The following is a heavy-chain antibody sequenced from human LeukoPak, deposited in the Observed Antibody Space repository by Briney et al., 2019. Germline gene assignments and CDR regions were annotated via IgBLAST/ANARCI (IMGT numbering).Heavy chain of an antibody. CDR2: SGTVGDT. Sequence: RGSLRLSCAASGFTFSRYDMHWVRQITGKGLEWLSNSGTVGDTYYPDSVKGRFTTSRENAKNSVYLQMDSLRVGDTAVYYCARTKPWPNNDVFDMWGQGTLVIVSS. J-gene: IGHJ3*02. V-gene: IGHV3-13*01. CDR3: ARTKPWPNNDVFDM. D-gene: IGHD6-19*01. CDR1: GFTFSRYD.